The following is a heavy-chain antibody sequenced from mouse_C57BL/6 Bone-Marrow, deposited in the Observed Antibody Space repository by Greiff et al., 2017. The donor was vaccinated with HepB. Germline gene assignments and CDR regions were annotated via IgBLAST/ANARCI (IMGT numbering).Heavy chain of an antibody. Sequence: EVQLQQSGPELVKPGASVKISCKASGYTFTDYYMNWVKQSHGKSLEWIGDINPNNGGTSYNQKFKGKATLTVDKASSTAYMELRSLTSEDSAVYYCARGLLRRELLAYWGQGTLGTVSA. J-gene: IGHJ3*01. V-gene: IGHV1-26*01. D-gene: IGHD1-1*01. CDR3: ARGLLRRELLAY. CDR2: INPNNGGT. CDR1: GYTFTDYY.